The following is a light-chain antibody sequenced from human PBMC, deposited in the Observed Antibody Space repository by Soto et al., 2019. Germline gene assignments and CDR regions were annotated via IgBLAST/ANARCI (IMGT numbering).Light chain of an antibody. V-gene: IGKV1-27*01. Sequence: DIQMTQSPSSLSASVRDRVTITCRASQGISNYLAWYQQKPGKVPKLLIYAASTLRSGVPSRLSGSGSGTDFTLTISSLQPEDVASYYCQKYDSAPWTFGKGTKVEIK. CDR2: AAS. CDR1: QGISNY. CDR3: QKYDSAPWT. J-gene: IGKJ1*01.